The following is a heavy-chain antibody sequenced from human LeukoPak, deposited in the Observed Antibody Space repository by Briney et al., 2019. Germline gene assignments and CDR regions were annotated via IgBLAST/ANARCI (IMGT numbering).Heavy chain of an antibody. CDR2: IIPSFGTA. CDR1: GGTFSSYA. V-gene: IGHV1-69*13. D-gene: IGHD1-26*01. J-gene: IGHJ3*02. Sequence: SVKVSCKASGGTFSSYAISWVRQAPGQGLEWMGGIIPSFGTANYAQKFQGRVTITADESTSTAYMELSSLRSEDTAVYYCARVQYSGSYYYAFDIWGQGTMVTVSS. CDR3: ARVQYSGSYYYAFDI.